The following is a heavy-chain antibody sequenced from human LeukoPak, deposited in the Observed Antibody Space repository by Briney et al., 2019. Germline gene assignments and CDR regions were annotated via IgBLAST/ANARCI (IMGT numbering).Heavy chain of an antibody. CDR2: ISYDGSNK. D-gene: IGHD2-15*01. CDR1: GFTFSSYA. CDR3: ARDRVVAATPEGY. J-gene: IGHJ4*02. V-gene: IGHV3-30-3*01. Sequence: PGGSLRLSCAASGFTFSSYAMHWVRQAPGKGLEWVAVISYDGSNKYYADSVKGRFTISRDNSKNTLYLQMNSLRAEDTAVYYCARDRVVAATPEGYWDQGTLVTVSS.